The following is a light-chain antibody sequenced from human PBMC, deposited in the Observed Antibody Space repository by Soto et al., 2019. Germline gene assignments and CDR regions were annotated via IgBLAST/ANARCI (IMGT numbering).Light chain of an antibody. J-gene: IGKJ1*01. V-gene: IGKV1-39*01. CDR1: QSINRD. CDR2: AAS. Sequence: IQMTQSPSSLSASVGDRVTITCRASQSINRDLHWYQHRPGEAPKLLIYAASSLQTGVPSRFSGSGSGTDFTLTISSLQPDDFATYFCQQSYNNPRTLGQGTKVDIK. CDR3: QQSYNNPRT.